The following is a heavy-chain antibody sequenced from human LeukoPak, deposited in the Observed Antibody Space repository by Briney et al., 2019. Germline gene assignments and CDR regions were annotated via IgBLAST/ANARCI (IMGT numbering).Heavy chain of an antibody. CDR1: GFTFSSYW. CDR3: ASLGYCSGGSCYNQFDY. Sequence: GGSLRLSCAASGFTFSSYWMSWVRQAPGKGLEWVANIKQDGSEKYYVDSVKGRFTISRDNAKNSLYLQMNSLRAEDTAVYYCASLGYCSGGSCYNQFDYWGQGTLVTVSS. V-gene: IGHV3-7*01. J-gene: IGHJ4*02. CDR2: IKQDGSEK. D-gene: IGHD2-15*01.